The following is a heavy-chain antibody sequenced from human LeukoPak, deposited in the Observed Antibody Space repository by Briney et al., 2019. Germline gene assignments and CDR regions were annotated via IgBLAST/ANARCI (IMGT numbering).Heavy chain of an antibody. D-gene: IGHD6-19*01. CDR1: GGTFSSYA. CDR2: IIPIFGTA. Sequence: GSSVKVSCKASGGTFSSYAISWVRQAPGQGLEWMGGIIPIFGTANYAQKFQGRVTITADESTSTAYMELSSLRSEDTAVYYCARGSNNIAVAGYWFDPWGQGTLVTASS. J-gene: IGHJ5*02. V-gene: IGHV1-69*01. CDR3: ARGSNNIAVAGYWFDP.